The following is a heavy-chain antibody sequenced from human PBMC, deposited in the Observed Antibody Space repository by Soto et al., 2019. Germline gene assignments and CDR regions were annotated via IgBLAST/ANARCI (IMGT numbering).Heavy chain of an antibody. CDR1: GGSISSSSYY. CDR2: LYYSGST. CDR3: ARLVTVRGDTQRYYFDY. J-gene: IGHJ4*02. Sequence: PSETLSLTCTVSGGSISSSSYYWGWIRQPPGKGLEWIGSLYYSGSTYYNPTPKSRVTISADTSKNQFSLKLTSVTAADTAVYYCARLVTVRGDTQRYYFDYWGQGTLVTVSS. D-gene: IGHD3-10*01. V-gene: IGHV4-39*01.